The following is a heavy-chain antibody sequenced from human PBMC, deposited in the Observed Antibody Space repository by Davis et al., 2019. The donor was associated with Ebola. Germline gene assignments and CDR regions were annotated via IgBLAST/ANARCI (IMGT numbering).Heavy chain of an antibody. J-gene: IGHJ4*02. CDR3: ARDITVAAPLDY. V-gene: IGHV3-21*01. CDR2: ISYSSSYI. D-gene: IGHD6-19*01. Sequence: GESLKISCAASGFTFSSYSMNWVRQAPGKGLEWDSSISYSSSYIYYADSVKGRFTISRDNAKNSLYLQMNSLRAEDTAVYYCARDITVAAPLDYWGQGTLVTVSS. CDR1: GFTFSSYS.